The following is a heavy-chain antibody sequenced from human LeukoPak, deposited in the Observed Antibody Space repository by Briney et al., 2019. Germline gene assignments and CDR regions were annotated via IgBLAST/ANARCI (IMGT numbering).Heavy chain of an antibody. V-gene: IGHV1-46*01. J-gene: IGHJ6*02. CDR2: INPSGGST. D-gene: IGHD3-9*01. Sequence: ASVKVSCKASGYTFTSYYMHWVRQAPGQGLEWMGIINPSGGSTSYAQKFQGRVTMTRDTSISTAYMELSSLRSEDTAVYYCAITLVSFYYYYYGMDVWGQGTTVTVSS. CDR1: GYTFTSYY. CDR3: AITLVSFYYYYYGMDV.